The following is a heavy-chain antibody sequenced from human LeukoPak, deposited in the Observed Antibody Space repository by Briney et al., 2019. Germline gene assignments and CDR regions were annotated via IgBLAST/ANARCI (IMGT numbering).Heavy chain of an antibody. V-gene: IGHV3-21*01. D-gene: IGHD2-15*01. Sequence: PGGSLRLSCAASGFTFSSYAMHWVRQAPGKGLEWVSSISSSSSYIYYADSVKGRFTISRDNAKNSLYLQMNSLRAEDTAVYYCARSDCSGGSCYSVDYWGQGTLVTVSS. J-gene: IGHJ4*02. CDR1: GFTFSSYA. CDR2: ISSSSSYI. CDR3: ARSDCSGGSCYSVDY.